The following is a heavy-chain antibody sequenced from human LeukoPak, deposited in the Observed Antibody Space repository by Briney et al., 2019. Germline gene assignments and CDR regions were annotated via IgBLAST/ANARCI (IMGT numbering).Heavy chain of an antibody. CDR1: GGSFSGYY. Sequence: SETLSLTCAVYGGSFSGYYWSWIRQPPGKGLEWIGEINHSGSTNYNPSLKSRVTISVDTSKNQFSLKLSSVTAADTAVYYCAREDSGSRDYWGQGTLVTVSS. V-gene: IGHV4-34*01. J-gene: IGHJ4*02. CDR3: AREDSGSRDY. D-gene: IGHD1-26*01. CDR2: INHSGST.